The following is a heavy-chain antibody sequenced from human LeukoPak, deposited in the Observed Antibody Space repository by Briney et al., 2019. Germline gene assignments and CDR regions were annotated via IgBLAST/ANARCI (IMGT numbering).Heavy chain of an antibody. Sequence: GGALRLSCVAPGFTSSSYAMSSVRQTLGKGLEWVSAISGSGGSTYYADYVKGRFTISRDNSKNTLYLQMNSLRAEDMAVYYCANLPLSPGYWGQGTLVTVSS. CDR3: ANLPLSPGY. J-gene: IGHJ4*02. V-gene: IGHV3-23*01. D-gene: IGHD3-10*01. CDR2: ISGSGGST. CDR1: GFTSSSYA.